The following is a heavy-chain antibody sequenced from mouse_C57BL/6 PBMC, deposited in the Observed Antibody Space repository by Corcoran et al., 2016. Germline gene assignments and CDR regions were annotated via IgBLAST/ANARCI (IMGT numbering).Heavy chain of an antibody. CDR1: GYTFTDYE. J-gene: IGHJ1*03. CDR3: RRHYYGSSYGWYFDV. Sequence: QVQLQQSGAELVRPGASVTLSCKASGYTFTDYEMHWVKQTPVHGLEWIGAVDPETGGTAYNQKFKGKAILTADKSSSTAYMELRSLTSEDSAVYYCRRHYYGSSYGWYFDVWGTGTTVTVSS. CDR2: VDPETGGT. V-gene: IGHV1-15*01. D-gene: IGHD1-1*01.